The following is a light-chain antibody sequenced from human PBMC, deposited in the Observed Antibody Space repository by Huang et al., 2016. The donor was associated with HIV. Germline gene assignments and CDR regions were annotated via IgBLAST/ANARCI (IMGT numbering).Light chain of an antibody. J-gene: IGKJ1*01. CDR1: QSLSSQ. CDR3: QQYNDWPLT. V-gene: IGKV3-15*01. CDR2: GVS. Sequence: EIVMTQSQATLSVSPGERVTLSCRASQSLSSQLAWYQQKRGQAPRLLIYGVSTRATDIPARFSGSGSGTDFTLTINSLQSEDFATYYCQQYNDWPLTFGQGTEVEIK.